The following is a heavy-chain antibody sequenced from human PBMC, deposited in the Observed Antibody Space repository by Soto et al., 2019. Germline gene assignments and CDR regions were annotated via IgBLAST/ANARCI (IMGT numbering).Heavy chain of an antibody. Sequence: ASVKVSCKASGYLFTTYAIHWVRQAPGQTPEWMGWINAGNGNTKFTKKFHRRVTITTDRSASTAYMELASLSSEDTAVYYCARTTPYCGGDCYSFYWGQGTLVTVSS. CDR3: ARTTPYCGGDCYSFY. V-gene: IGHV1-3*01. J-gene: IGHJ4*02. D-gene: IGHD2-21*02. CDR2: INAGNGNT. CDR1: GYLFTTYA.